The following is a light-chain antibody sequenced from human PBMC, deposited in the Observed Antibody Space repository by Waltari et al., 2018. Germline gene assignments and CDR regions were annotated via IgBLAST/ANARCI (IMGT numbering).Light chain of an antibody. CDR1: QNIRTY. V-gene: IGKV1-39*01. CDR2: GAS. J-gene: IGKJ1*01. CDR3: QQSFSSPWT. Sequence: DIQMTQSPSSLSASVGDTVTVTCRASQNIRTYLNWYQQKTAKAPKLLIYGASTLQRGVPSRFRGSASGTVFTLTVTNLQPDDFATYFCQQSFSSPWTFGQGTTVNI.